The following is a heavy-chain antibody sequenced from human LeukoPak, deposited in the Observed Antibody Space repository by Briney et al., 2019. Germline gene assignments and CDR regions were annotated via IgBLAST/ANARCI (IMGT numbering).Heavy chain of an antibody. J-gene: IGHJ4*02. CDR1: GGSFSGYY. V-gene: IGHV4-34*01. CDR3: ARGGRITISRPYFY. D-gene: IGHD3-3*01. Sequence: PSETLSLTCAVYGGSFSGYYWSWIRQPPGKGLEWTGEINHSGSTNCNPSLKSRVTISVDTSKNQFSLKLSSVTAADTAVYYCARGGRITISRPYFYWGQGTLVTVSS. CDR2: INHSGST.